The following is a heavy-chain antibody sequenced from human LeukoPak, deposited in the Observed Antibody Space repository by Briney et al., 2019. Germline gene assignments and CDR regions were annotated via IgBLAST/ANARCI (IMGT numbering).Heavy chain of an antibody. D-gene: IGHD3-10*01. CDR3: ARAAYFGSGGFGTFDY. Sequence: GESLKISCKVSGYSFINYWIGWVRQLPGKGLEWMGVIYPGDSDTRYSPSFQGQVTISADKSIGTAYLQWSSLKASDTAIYYCARAAYFGSGGFGTFDYWGQGTLVTVSP. CDR1: GYSFINYW. V-gene: IGHV5-51*01. J-gene: IGHJ4*02. CDR2: IYPGDSDT.